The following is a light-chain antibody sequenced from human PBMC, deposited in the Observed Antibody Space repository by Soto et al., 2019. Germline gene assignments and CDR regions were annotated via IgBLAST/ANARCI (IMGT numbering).Light chain of an antibody. CDR3: SSYTSVNTYV. CDR1: SSDVGYDNS. Sequence: QSALTQPASVSGSPGQSITISCAGSSSDVGYDNSVSWYQHHPDKAPKLIIYEVTNRPSGVSNRFSGSKSGNTASLTISGLQAKDEADYHCSSYTSVNTYVFGTGTKLTVL. J-gene: IGLJ1*01. V-gene: IGLV2-14*01. CDR2: EVT.